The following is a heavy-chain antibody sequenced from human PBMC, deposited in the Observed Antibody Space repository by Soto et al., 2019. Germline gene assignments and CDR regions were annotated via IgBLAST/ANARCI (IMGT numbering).Heavy chain of an antibody. CDR2: IYYSGST. Sequence: PSETLSLTCTVSGGSICSGGYYWSWIRQHPGKGLEWIGYIYYSGSTYYNPSLKSRVTISVDTSKNQFSLKLSSVTAADTAVYYCARQVGASDAFDIWGQGTMVTVSS. J-gene: IGHJ3*02. CDR1: GGSICSGGYY. V-gene: IGHV4-31*03. CDR3: ARQVGASDAFDI. D-gene: IGHD1-26*01.